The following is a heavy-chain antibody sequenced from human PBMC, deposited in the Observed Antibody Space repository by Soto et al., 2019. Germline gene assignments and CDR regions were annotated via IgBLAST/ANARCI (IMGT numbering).Heavy chain of an antibody. CDR1: GYTFTSYY. CDR2: INPSGGST. J-gene: IGHJ4*02. Sequence: QVQLVQSGAEVKKPGASVKVSCKASGYTFTSYYMHWVRQAPGQGLEWMGIINPSGGSTSYAQKFQGSVTMTRDTSTSTVYMELSSLRSEDTAVYYCARVPLVRGPPGYWGQGTLVTVSS. D-gene: IGHD3-10*01. CDR3: ARVPLVRGPPGY. V-gene: IGHV1-46*03.